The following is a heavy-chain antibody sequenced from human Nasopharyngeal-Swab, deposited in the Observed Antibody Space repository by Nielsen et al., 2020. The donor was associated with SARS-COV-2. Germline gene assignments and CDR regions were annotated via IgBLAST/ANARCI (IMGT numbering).Heavy chain of an antibody. Sequence: WIRQPPGKGLEWIGEINHSGSTNYNPSLKSRVTISVDTSKNQFSLKLSSVTAADTAVYSCARGAHSSSSGVGNWFDPWGQGTLVTVSS. D-gene: IGHD6-6*01. CDR3: ARGAHSSSSGVGNWFDP. V-gene: IGHV4-34*01. J-gene: IGHJ5*02. CDR2: INHSGST.